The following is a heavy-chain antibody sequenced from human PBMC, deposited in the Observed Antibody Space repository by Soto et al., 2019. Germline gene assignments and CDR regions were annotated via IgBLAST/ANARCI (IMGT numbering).Heavy chain of an antibody. Sequence: GGSLRLSCAASGFTFSSYGMHWVRQAPGKGLEWVAVISYDGSNKYYADSVKGRFTISRDNSKNTLYLQMNSLRAEDTAVYYCAKDGLRFLGYYMDVWGKGTTVTVSS. CDR2: ISYDGSNK. J-gene: IGHJ6*03. CDR3: AKDGLRFLGYYMDV. V-gene: IGHV3-30*18. D-gene: IGHD3-3*01. CDR1: GFTFSSYG.